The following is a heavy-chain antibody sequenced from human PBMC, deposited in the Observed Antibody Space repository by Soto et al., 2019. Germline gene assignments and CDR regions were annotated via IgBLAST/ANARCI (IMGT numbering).Heavy chain of an antibody. V-gene: IGHV4-31*03. J-gene: IGHJ6*02. Sequence: SETLSLTCTVFGGSISSGGYYWSWIRQHPGKGLEWIGYIYYSGSTYYNPSLKSRVTISVDTSKNQFSLKLSSVTAADTAVYYCARGVDIAAAGTDYYGMDVWGQGTTVTVSS. CDR2: IYYSGST. D-gene: IGHD6-13*01. CDR1: GGSISSGGYY. CDR3: ARGVDIAAAGTDYYGMDV.